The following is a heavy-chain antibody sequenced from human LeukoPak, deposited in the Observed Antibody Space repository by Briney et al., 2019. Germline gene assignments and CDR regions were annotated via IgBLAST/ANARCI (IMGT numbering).Heavy chain of an antibody. Sequence: ASVKVSCKASGYTFTSYYMHWVRRAPGQGLEWMGIINPSGGSTSYAQKFQGRVTMTRDTSTSTVYMELSSLRSEDTAVYYCATPNGGSGREWYMDVWGKGTTVTVSS. CDR1: GYTFTSYY. V-gene: IGHV1-46*01. CDR2: INPSGGST. J-gene: IGHJ6*03. D-gene: IGHD6-19*01. CDR3: ATPNGGSGREWYMDV.